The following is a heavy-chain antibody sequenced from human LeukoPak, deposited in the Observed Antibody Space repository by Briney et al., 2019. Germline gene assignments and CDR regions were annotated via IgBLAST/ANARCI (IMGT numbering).Heavy chain of an antibody. D-gene: IGHD2-15*01. CDR2: IGSTSRYI. V-gene: IGHV3-21*04. CDR1: GFTFNIYT. CDR3: ARDCSSSAFDI. Sequence: GGSLRLSCAASGFTFNIYTMTWVRQAPGKGLEWVSSIGSTSRYIYYADSVKGRFAISRDNDNNSVYLQMNSLRAEDTAVYFCARDCSSSAFDIWGQGTMVTVSS. J-gene: IGHJ3*02.